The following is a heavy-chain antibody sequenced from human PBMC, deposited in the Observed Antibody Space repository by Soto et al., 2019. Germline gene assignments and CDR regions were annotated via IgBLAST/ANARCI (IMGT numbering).Heavy chain of an antibody. CDR1: GYTFTGYY. CDR3: AKAYPGLGSSGPRRYYGMDV. J-gene: IGHJ6*02. D-gene: IGHD3-22*01. CDR2: INPNSGGT. Sequence: GASVKVSCKASGYTFTGYYMHLVRQAPGQGLEWMGWINPNSGGTNYAQKFQGWVTMTRDTSISTAYMELRSLRSDDTAVYYCAKAYPGLGSSGPRRYYGMDVWGQGTTVTVSS. V-gene: IGHV1-2*04.